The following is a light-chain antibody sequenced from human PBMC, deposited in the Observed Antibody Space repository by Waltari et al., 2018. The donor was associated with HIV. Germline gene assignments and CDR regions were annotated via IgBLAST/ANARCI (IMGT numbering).Light chain of an antibody. CDR3: SSLTLTHSVL. CDR1: IRDIGLYDF. Sequence: QSALAQPASVAGSPGQSITISCPGSIRDIGLYDFVSWYQQYPGKAPRLLIFSVSSRPSGISDRFSGFKSHNTATLTISDLQPEDEADYYCSSLTLTHSVLFGGGTRLTVL. J-gene: IGLJ3*02. CDR2: SVS. V-gene: IGLV2-14*03.